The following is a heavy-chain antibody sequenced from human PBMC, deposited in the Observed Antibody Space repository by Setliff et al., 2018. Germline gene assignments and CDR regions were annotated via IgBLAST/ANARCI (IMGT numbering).Heavy chain of an antibody. J-gene: IGHJ6*02. CDR1: GYTFTSYY. CDR3: ARDRVSGSSYYYYGMDV. D-gene: IGHD1-26*01. Sequence: GASVKVSCKASGYTFTSYYMHWVRQAPGQGLEWMGIINPSGGSTSYAQKFQGWVTMTRDTSISTAYMELSRLRSDDTAVYYCARDRVSGSSYYYYGMDVWGQGTTVTVSS. CDR2: INPSGGST. V-gene: IGHV1-46*01.